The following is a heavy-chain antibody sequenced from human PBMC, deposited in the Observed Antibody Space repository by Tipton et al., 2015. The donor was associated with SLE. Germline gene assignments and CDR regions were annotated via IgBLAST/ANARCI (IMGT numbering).Heavy chain of an antibody. D-gene: IGHD2-21*01. Sequence: SLRLSCAASGFTFSSYAMHWVRQAPGKGLEWVSVIYSGGSTYYADSVKGRFTISRDNSKNTLYLQMNSLRAEDTAVYYCAEAHCGGECPTGYWGQGTLVTVSS. J-gene: IGHJ4*02. V-gene: IGHV3-23*03. CDR1: GFTFSSYA. CDR3: AEAHCGGECPTGY. CDR2: IYSGGST.